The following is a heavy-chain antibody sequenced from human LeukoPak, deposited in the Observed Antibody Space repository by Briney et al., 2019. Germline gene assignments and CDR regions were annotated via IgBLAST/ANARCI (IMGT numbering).Heavy chain of an antibody. CDR3: ARSNYYYDSSGYPY. Sequence: SETLSLTCTVSGGSISSGGYYWSWIRQPPGKGLEWIGYIYYSGSTNYNPSLKSRVTISVDTSKNQFSLKLSSVAAADTAVYYCARSNYYYDSSGYPYWGQGTLVTVSS. CDR1: GGSISSGGYY. CDR2: IYYSGST. J-gene: IGHJ4*02. D-gene: IGHD3-22*01. V-gene: IGHV4-61*08.